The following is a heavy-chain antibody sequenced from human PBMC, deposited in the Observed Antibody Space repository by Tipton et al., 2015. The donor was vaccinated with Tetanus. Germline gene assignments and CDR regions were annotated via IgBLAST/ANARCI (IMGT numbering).Heavy chain of an antibody. CDR2: IYPGDSDT. V-gene: IGHV5-51*01. Sequence: QLVQSGAEVKKSGESLQISCRASGYTFTSYWIGWVRQMPGKGLEWMGIIYPGDSDTRYSPSFQGQVTISVDKSINTAYPQWSSLKASDTSMFYCARAHCTDGVRNFDFWGQGALVTVAS. CDR3: ARAHCTDGVRNFDF. D-gene: IGHD2-8*01. CDR1: GYTFTSYW. J-gene: IGHJ4*02.